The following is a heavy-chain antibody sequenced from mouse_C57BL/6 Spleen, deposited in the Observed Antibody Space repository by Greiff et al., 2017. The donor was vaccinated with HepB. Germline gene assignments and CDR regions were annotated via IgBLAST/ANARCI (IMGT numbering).Heavy chain of an antibody. V-gene: IGHV1-69*01. CDR3: ARYSSHYYAMDY. J-gene: IGHJ4*01. Sequence: VQLQQPGAELVMPGASVKLSCKASGYTFTSYWMHWVKQRPGQGLEWIGEIDPSDSYTNYNQKFKGKSTLTVDKSSSTAYMQLSSLTSDDSAVYYCARYSSHYYAMDYWGQGTSGTVAS. CDR1: GYTFTSYW. CDR2: IDPSDSYT. D-gene: IGHD1-1*01.